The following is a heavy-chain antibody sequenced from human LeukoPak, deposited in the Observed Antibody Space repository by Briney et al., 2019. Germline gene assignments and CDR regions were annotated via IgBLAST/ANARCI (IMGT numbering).Heavy chain of an antibody. V-gene: IGHV1-18*01. CDR2: ISAYSGNT. J-gene: IGHJ4*02. CDR1: GYTFTSYV. CDR3: ARGADTGSYGSLVYFDY. Sequence: ASVKVSCMASGYTFTSYVISWVRQAPGQGREWMGFISAYSGNTNFAQKLQGRVTMATDTSTSTAYMELRSLRSEETAVYFCARGADTGSYGSLVYFDYWGQGTLVTVSS. D-gene: IGHD3-16*01.